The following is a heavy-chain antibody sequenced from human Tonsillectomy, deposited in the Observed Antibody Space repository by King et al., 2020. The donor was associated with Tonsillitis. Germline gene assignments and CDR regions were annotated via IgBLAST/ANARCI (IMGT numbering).Heavy chain of an antibody. CDR1: GFTFSTYN. CDR2: ISSGSSYI. D-gene: IGHD3-10*01. Sequence: QLVQSGGGLVKPGGSLRLSGAASGFTFSTYNMNWVRQAPGKGLEWVSSISSGSSYIYYADSVKGRFTISRDNAKNSLYLQMNSLRAEDTAVYYCARGSSGMDVWGQGTTVTVSS. V-gene: IGHV3-21*01. J-gene: IGHJ6*02. CDR3: ARGSSGMDV.